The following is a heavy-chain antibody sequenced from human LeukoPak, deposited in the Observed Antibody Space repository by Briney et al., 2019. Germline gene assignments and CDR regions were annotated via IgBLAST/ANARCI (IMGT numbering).Heavy chain of an antibody. V-gene: IGHV3-23*01. CDR1: GFTFSTYG. Sequence: PGGSLRLSCAASGFTFSTYGMSWVRQTPGKGLEWVSAISGSGGSTYYADSVKGRFTISRDNSKNTLYLQMNSLRAEDTAVYYCAKGSGVGSGSYFDYWGQGTLVTVSS. D-gene: IGHD1-26*01. CDR3: AKGSGVGSGSYFDY. CDR2: ISGSGGST. J-gene: IGHJ4*02.